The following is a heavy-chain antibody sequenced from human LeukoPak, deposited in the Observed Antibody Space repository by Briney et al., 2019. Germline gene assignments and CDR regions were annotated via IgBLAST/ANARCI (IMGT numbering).Heavy chain of an antibody. CDR3: ARTYQLLYDDAFDI. D-gene: IGHD2-2*02. CDR2: IRSSSSYI. J-gene: IGHJ3*02. Sequence: GGSLRLSCAASEFTFSSYSMNWVRQAPGKGLEWVSSIRSSSSYIYYADSVKGRFTISRDNAKNSLYLQMNSLRAEDTAVYYCARTYQLLYDDAFDIWGQGTMVTVSS. CDR1: EFTFSSYS. V-gene: IGHV3-21*01.